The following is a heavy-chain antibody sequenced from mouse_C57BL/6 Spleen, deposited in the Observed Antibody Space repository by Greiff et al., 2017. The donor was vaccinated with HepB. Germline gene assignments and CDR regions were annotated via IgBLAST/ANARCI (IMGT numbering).Heavy chain of an antibody. CDR1: GYTFTSYG. Sequence: QVQLQQSGAELARPGASVKLSCKASGYTFTSYGISWVKQRTGQGLEWIGEIYPRSGNTYYHEKFKGKATLTADKSSSTAYMELRSLTSEDSAVYCCARGELLRSRSGGYFDYWGQGTTLTVAS. CDR2: IYPRSGNT. D-gene: IGHD1-1*01. V-gene: IGHV1-81*01. J-gene: IGHJ2*01. CDR3: ARGELLRSRSGGYFDY.